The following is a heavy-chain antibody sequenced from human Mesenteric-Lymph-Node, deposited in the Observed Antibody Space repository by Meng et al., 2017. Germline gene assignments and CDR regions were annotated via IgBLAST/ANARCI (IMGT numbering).Heavy chain of an antibody. V-gene: IGHV4-4*03. CDR1: GDSISSDIW. D-gene: IGHD1-7*01. J-gene: IGHJ4*02. CDR3: GRDQGRELINH. CDR2: VYHRGDT. Sequence: EPAPGLVKPQGTLSLTCTVSGDSISSDIWWSWVRQPPGKGLEWIGEVYHRGDTNYNPSLKSRVDISVDKSKNQFYLSLFSVTAADTAVYYCGRDQGRELINHWGQGTLVTVSS.